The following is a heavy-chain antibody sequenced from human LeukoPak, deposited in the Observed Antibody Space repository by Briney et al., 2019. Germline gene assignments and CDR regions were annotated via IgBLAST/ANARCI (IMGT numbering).Heavy chain of an antibody. Sequence: SETLSLTCTVSGGSISSGSYYWRWIRQPAGTGLEWIARIYTSGSTNYNPSLKSRITISVDTSKNQFSLKLSSVTAADTAVYYWARAWSGYAFDYWGQGTLVTVSS. V-gene: IGHV4-61*02. CDR3: ARAWSGYAFDY. CDR1: GGSISSGSYY. J-gene: IGHJ4*02. CDR2: IYTSGST. D-gene: IGHD3-3*01.